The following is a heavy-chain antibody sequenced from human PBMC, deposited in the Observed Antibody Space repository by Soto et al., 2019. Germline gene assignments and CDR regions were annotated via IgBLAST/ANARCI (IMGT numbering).Heavy chain of an antibody. CDR2: ISSSSSTI. J-gene: IGHJ6*02. D-gene: IGHD2-8*01. V-gene: IGHV3-48*02. CDR1: GFTFSSYS. CDR3: ARDSKGVLYSLCMDV. Sequence: TGGSLRLSCAASGFTFSSYSMNWVRQAPGKGLEWVSYISSSSSTIYYADSVKGRFTISRDNAKNSLYLQMNSLRDEDTAVYYCARDSKGVLYSLCMDVWGQGTTVTVSS.